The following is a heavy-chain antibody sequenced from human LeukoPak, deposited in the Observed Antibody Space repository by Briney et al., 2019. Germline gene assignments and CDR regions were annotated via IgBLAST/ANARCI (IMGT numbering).Heavy chain of an antibody. V-gene: IGHV4-39*07. J-gene: IGHJ4*02. CDR1: GGSISSSSYY. D-gene: IGHD3-10*01. CDR3: ARVSDYYYGSGSYYYFDY. CDR2: IYYSGST. Sequence: SETLSLTCTVSGGSISSSSYYWGWIRQPPGKGLEWIGSIYYSGSTYYNPSLKSRVTISVDTSKNQFSLKLSSVTAADTAVYYCARVSDYYYGSGSYYYFDYWGQGTLVTVSS.